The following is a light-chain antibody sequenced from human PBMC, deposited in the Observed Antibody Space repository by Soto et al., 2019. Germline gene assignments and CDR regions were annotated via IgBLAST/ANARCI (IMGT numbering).Light chain of an antibody. V-gene: IGKV4-1*01. J-gene: IGKJ4*01. Sequence: DIVMTQSPDSLAVSLGERATINCKSSQSVLYSSNNKNYLAWYQQKPGQPPKLLIYWASTRESGVPDRFSGSWSATDFTLTISSLPAEDVAVYYCQQYYSTPLTFGGGTKVEIK. CDR3: QQYYSTPLT. CDR1: QSVLYSSNNKNY. CDR2: WAS.